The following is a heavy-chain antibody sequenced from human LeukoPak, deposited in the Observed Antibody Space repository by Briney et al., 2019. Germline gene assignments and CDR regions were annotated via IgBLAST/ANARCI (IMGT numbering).Heavy chain of an antibody. CDR1: GFTFDDYG. Sequence: GGSLRLSCAASGFTFDDYGMSWVRQAPGKGLEWVSGINWNGGSTGYADSVKGRFTISRDNAKNSLYLQMNSLRAEDTALYHCARDGAMVRGREVEEYGMDVWGQGTTVTVSS. D-gene: IGHD3-10*01. CDR2: INWNGGST. V-gene: IGHV3-20*01. CDR3: ARDGAMVRGREVEEYGMDV. J-gene: IGHJ6*02.